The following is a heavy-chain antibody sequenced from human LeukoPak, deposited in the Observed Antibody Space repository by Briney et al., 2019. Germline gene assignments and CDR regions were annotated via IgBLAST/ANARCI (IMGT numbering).Heavy chain of an antibody. J-gene: IGHJ4*02. Sequence: SETLSLTCTVSGDSISSYYWNWIRQPPGKGLEWIGYVDYSGSTNYSPSLKSRVTISVDTSKKHFSLRLSSVTAADTAVYYCARDFAGNYYFHYWGQGTLVTVSS. CDR1: GDSISSYY. CDR3: ARDFAGNYYFHY. V-gene: IGHV4-59*01. CDR2: VDYSGST. D-gene: IGHD1-7*01.